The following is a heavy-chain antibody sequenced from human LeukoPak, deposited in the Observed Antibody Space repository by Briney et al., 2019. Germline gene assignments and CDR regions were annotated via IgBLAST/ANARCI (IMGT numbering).Heavy chain of an antibody. CDR3: ARGAPIDY. CDR1: GFTFSNTW. V-gene: IGHV3-74*01. J-gene: IGHJ4*02. CDR2: IYNDETSA. Sequence: GGSLRLSCTPSGFTFSNTWMYWVRQGTEKGLVWVSCIYNDETSATYAASVKGRFTISRDNAKNTLYMQMDSLGVDDTAVYYCARGAPIDYWGQGTLVTVSS.